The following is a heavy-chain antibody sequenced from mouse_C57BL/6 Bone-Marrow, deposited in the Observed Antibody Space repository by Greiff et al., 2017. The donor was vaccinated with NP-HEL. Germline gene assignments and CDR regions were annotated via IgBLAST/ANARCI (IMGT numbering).Heavy chain of an antibody. V-gene: IGHV1-80*01. Sequence: VQLQQSGAELVKPGASVKISCKASGYEFSNCWMNWVKQRPGKGLEWIGQIYPGDGDTNYNGKFKDKATLTAGKSSSTAYMQLSRLTSEDSAVYFCARGAYWGQGTLVTVSA. CDR2: IYPGDGDT. CDR1: GYEFSNCW. CDR3: ARGAY. J-gene: IGHJ3*01.